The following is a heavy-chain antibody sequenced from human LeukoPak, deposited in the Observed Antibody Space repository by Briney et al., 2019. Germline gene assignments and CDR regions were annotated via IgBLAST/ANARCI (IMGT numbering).Heavy chain of an antibody. CDR3: ATSSGSNDAFDI. CDR1: GGSISSYY. D-gene: IGHD1-26*01. CDR2: ISYTGST. V-gene: IGHV4-59*01. Sequence: SETLSLTCTVSGGSISSYYWSWIRQPPGKGLEWIGYISYTGSTNYNPSLKSRVTISVDTSKNQFSLKLRSVTAADTAVYYCATSSGSNDAFDIWGHGTMVTVSS. J-gene: IGHJ3*02.